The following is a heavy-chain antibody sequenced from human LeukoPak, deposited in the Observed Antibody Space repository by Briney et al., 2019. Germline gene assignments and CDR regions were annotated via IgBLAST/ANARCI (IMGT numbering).Heavy chain of an antibody. Sequence: PGESLKISCTGSGYSFTSYWIGWVRQMPGKGLEWMGIIYPADSNTRYSPSFQGQVTISADKSISTAYLQWSSLKASDTAMYYCARHEYGDSFGVYYMDVWGKGTTVTVSS. CDR3: ARHEYGDSFGVYYMDV. CDR1: GYSFTSYW. V-gene: IGHV5-51*01. J-gene: IGHJ6*03. D-gene: IGHD4-17*01. CDR2: IYPADSNT.